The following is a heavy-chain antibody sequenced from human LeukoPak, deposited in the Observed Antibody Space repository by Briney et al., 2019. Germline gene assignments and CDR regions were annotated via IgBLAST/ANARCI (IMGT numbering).Heavy chain of an antibody. CDR3: ARDYDYSNPYYYYYGMDV. CDR1: GYSFTSYW. D-gene: IGHD4-11*01. Sequence: GESLGISCKGSGYSFTSYWISWVRQMPGKGLEWMGRIDPSDSYTNYSPSFQGHVTISADKSISTAYLQWSSLKASDTAMYYCARDYDYSNPYYYYYGMDVWGQGTTVTVSS. J-gene: IGHJ6*02. CDR2: IDPSDSYT. V-gene: IGHV5-10-1*01.